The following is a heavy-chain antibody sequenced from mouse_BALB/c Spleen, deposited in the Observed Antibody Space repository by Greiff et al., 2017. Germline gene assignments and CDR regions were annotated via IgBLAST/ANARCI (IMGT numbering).Heavy chain of an antibody. D-gene: IGHD1-1*01. CDR3: ASLGYGSSLDY. V-gene: IGHV14-1*02. J-gene: IGHJ2*01. CDR2: IDPENGNT. CDR1: GFNIKDYY. Sequence: VQLQQSGAELVRPGALVKLSCKASGFNIKDYYMHWVKQRPEQGLEWIGWIDPENGNTIYDPKFQGKASITADTSSNTAYLQLSSLTSEDTAVFDCASLGYGSSLDYWGQGTTLTVSA.